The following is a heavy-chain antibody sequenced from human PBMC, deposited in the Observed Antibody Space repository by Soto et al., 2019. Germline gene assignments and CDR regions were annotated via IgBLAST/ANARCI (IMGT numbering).Heavy chain of an antibody. Sequence: GGSLRLSCAASGFTFSSYSMNWVRQAPGKGLEWVSYISSSSSTIYYADSVKGRFTISRDNAKNSLYLQMNSLRAEDTAVYYCARGGGYCSSTSCQNYYYYYGMDVWGQGTTVTVSS. CDR2: ISSSSSTI. CDR1: GFTFSSYS. CDR3: ARGGGYCSSTSCQNYYYYYGMDV. D-gene: IGHD2-2*01. V-gene: IGHV3-48*01. J-gene: IGHJ6*02.